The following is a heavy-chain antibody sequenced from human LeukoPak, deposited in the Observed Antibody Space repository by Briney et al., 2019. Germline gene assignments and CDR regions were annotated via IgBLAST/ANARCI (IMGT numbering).Heavy chain of an antibody. CDR3: ARNYGGSSGWFDP. J-gene: IGHJ5*02. D-gene: IGHD4-23*01. CDR2: MSPNSDNT. Sequence: ASVKVSCKASGYTFTSYDINWVRQATGQELEWMGWMSPNSDNTGYAQKFQGRVTFTRDTSISTAYMELRSLTSEDTAVYYCARNYGGSSGWFDPWGQGTLVTVSS. CDR1: GYTFTSYD. V-gene: IGHV1-8*01.